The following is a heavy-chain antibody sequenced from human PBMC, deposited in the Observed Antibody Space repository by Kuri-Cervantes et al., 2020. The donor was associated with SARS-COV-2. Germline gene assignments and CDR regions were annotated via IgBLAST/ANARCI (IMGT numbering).Heavy chain of an antibody. J-gene: IGHJ4*02. Sequence: GGSLRLSCAASGFTFGSYTMNWVRQAPGKGLEWLSSISGSSSFISYADPVEGRFTVSRDNAKNSLYLQIHSLRAEDTAVYYCVRVNDYSLYEPWDYWGQGTLVTVSS. V-gene: IGHV3-21*01. CDR2: ISGSSSFI. CDR1: GFTFGSYT. CDR3: VRVNDYSLYEPWDY. D-gene: IGHD4-11*01.